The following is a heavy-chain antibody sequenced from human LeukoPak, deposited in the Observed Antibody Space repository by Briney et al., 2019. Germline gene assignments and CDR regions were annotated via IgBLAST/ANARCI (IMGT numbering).Heavy chain of an antibody. CDR3: ARRSMTGTYYFDY. D-gene: IGHD1-1*01. Sequence: GGSLRLSCAASEFTFNNYARSWVRQAPGKGREWVSSLSANGANTYSADSVKGRFIISRDNSKNTLYLQVNSLRPEDTAVYYCARRSMTGTYYFDYWGQGTLVTVSS. V-gene: IGHV3-23*01. CDR1: EFTFNNYA. J-gene: IGHJ4*02. CDR2: LSANGANT.